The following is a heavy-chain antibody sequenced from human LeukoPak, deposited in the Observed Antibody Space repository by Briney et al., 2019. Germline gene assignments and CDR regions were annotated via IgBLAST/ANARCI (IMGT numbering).Heavy chain of an antibody. D-gene: IGHD1-26*01. CDR3: AREGGSPPYYYYYMDV. CDR1: GFTFSTYT. Sequence: PGESLRLSCAASGFTFSTYTMNWVRQAPGKGLEWVSSISSSSSYIYYADSVKGRFTISRDNAKNSLYLQMNSLRAEDTAVYYCAREGGSPPYYYYYMDVWGKGPTVTISS. CDR2: ISSSSSYI. J-gene: IGHJ6*03. V-gene: IGHV3-21*01.